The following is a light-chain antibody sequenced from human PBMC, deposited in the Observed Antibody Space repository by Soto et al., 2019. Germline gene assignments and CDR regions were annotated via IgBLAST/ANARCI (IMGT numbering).Light chain of an antibody. CDR3: QQYGSSGT. V-gene: IGKV3-20*01. CDR1: QSVSNNY. Sequence: EIVVTVSPGPLFLSPGERPTLSCRASQSVSNNYLAWYQQKPGQAPRLLIYGASNRATGIPDRFSGSGSGTDFTLTISRLGPEDFAVYYCQQYGSSGTFGQGTKVDIK. CDR2: GAS. J-gene: IGKJ1*01.